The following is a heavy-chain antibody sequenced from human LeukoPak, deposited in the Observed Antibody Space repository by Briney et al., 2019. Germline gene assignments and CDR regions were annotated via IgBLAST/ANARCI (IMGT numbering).Heavy chain of an antibody. CDR1: GGSISSGDYY. CDR3: ARACYDFWSGYNSGGYFDY. V-gene: IGHV4-30-4*08. D-gene: IGHD3-3*01. Sequence: PSETLSLTCTVSGGSISSGDYYWSWIRQPPGKGLEWIGYIYYSGSTYYNPSLKSRVTISVDTSKNQFSLNLSSVTAADTAVYYCARACYDFWSGYNSGGYFDYWGQGTLVTVSS. J-gene: IGHJ4*02. CDR2: IYYSGST.